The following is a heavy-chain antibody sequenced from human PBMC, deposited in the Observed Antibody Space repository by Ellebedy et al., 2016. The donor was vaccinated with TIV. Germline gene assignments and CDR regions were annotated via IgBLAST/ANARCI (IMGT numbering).Heavy chain of an antibody. D-gene: IGHD5-12*01. CDR3: ARVVSGYDRPGYYYGMDV. CDR1: GGSFSGYN. V-gene: IGHV4-34*01. Sequence: SETLSLXCAVYGGSFSGYNWTRIRQPPGKGLEWIGEINHSGSTNYNSSLKSRLIMSVDRNNNQFSLRLSSVTAAGPAVYYCARVVSGYDRPGYYYGMDVWGQGTTVTVSS. J-gene: IGHJ6*02. CDR2: INHSGST.